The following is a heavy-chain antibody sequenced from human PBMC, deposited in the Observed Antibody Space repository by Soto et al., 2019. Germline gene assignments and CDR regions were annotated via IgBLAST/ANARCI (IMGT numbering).Heavy chain of an antibody. CDR3: AAWESSSWYYYYYGMDV. V-gene: IGHV3-73*01. CDR1: GFIFSGSA. D-gene: IGHD6-13*01. CDR2: IRSKANSYAT. Sequence: GGSLRLSCAASGFIFSGSALHWVRQASGKGLEWVGRIRSKANSYATAYGASMKGRFTISRDDLKSTTYLQMNSLRAEDTAVYYCAAWESSSWYYYYYGMDVWGQGTTVTVSS. J-gene: IGHJ6*02.